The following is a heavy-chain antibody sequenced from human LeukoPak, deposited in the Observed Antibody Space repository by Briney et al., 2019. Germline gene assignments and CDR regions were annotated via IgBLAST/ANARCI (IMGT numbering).Heavy chain of an antibody. J-gene: IGHJ3*02. CDR2: ISSSGSAT. V-gene: IGHV3-11*01. CDR3: ARDPTHYYDGTGYYGDAYDI. Sequence: GGSLRLSCKAPGFTFDDYGMSWVRQAPGKGLEWLSYISSSGSATYYADSVKGRFTISRDNAKNSLYLQMDSLRADDTAVYYCARDPTHYYDGTGYYGDAYDIWGQGTMVTVSS. CDR1: GFTFDDYG. D-gene: IGHD3-22*01.